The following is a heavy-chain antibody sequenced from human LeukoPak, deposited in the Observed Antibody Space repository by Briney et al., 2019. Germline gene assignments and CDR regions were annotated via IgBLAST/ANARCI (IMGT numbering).Heavy chain of an antibody. D-gene: IGHD3-10*01. V-gene: IGHV3-72*01. J-gene: IGHJ4*02. CDR2: STDKGDSYTT. Sequence: PGGSLRLSCAVSGFTFSDHYMDWVRQAPGKGLEWVARSTDKGDSYTTEYAASVKGRSTISRDDSKNFLNLQMNSLKTEDTALYYCVREGRGFDYWGQGTQVTVSS. CDR1: GFTFSDHY. CDR3: VREGRGFDY.